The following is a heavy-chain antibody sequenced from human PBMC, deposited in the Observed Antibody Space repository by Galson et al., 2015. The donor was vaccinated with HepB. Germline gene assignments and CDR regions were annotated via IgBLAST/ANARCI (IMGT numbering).Heavy chain of an antibody. V-gene: IGHV3-30*04. CDR2: ISYDGTNK. J-gene: IGHJ4*02. D-gene: IGHD6-13*01. CDR3: SRGGENSTWPFDA. Sequence: SLRLSCAASGFSFSSYAMHWVRQAPGKGLEWVSVISYDGTNKHYAESVKGRFTISRDSSKNTLYLQMNSLRADDTAMYYCSRGGENSTWPFDAWGQGALVTVAS. CDR1: GFSFSSYA.